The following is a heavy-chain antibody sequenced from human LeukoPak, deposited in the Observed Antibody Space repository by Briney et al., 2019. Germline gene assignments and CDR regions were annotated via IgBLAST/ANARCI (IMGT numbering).Heavy chain of an antibody. J-gene: IGHJ3*02. V-gene: IGHV4-4*08. CDR2: IYSSGST. CDR3: ARGNDFDI. Sequence: PSETLSLTCTLSGCSITVYHWSWIPQPPGKGLEWIGYIYSSGSTDYKHSHKSRATISADTSNNQFSLKLISETAADTAIYYCARGNDFDIGGQGTMVTVSS. CDR1: GCSITVYH.